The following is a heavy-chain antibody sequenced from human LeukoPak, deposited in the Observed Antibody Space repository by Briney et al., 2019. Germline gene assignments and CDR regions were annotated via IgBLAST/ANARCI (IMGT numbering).Heavy chain of an antibody. CDR3: ARDKLGLGELSLYDQ. J-gene: IGHJ5*02. Sequence: SVKVSCKASGGTFSSYAISWVRQAPGQGLEWMGRIIPILGILNYAQKFQGRVTITADKSTTTAYMELSSLRSDDTAMYYCARDKLGLGELSLYDQWGQGTLVTVFS. CDR1: GGTFSSYA. CDR2: IIPILGIL. D-gene: IGHD3-16*02. V-gene: IGHV1-69*04.